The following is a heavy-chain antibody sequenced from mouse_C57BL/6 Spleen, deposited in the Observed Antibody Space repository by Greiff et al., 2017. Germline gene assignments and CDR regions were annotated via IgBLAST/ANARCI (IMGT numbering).Heavy chain of an antibody. CDR3: TRKSYGYALDD. CDR1: GYTFTSYW. Sequence: QVQLQQPGAELVKPGASVTLSCKASGYTFTSYWMHWVKQRPGHGLEWIGMIDPTSGSTNYNQKFKGKATLTVDKSSSTAYMQLSSLTSEDAAVYYCTRKSYGYALDDWGQGTTVTVSS. V-gene: IGHV1-64*01. J-gene: IGHJ4*01. CDR2: IDPTSGST. D-gene: IGHD1-1*01.